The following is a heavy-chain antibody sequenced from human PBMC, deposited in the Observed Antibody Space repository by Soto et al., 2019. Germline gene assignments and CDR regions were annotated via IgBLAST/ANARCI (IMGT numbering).Heavy chain of an antibody. V-gene: IGHV4-59*08. J-gene: IGHJ6*02. D-gene: IGHD6-19*01. CDR3: ARLGSSGLYYGLDV. Sequence: SETLSLTCTVSGGSISSSYWSWIRQPPGKGLEWIGYIYYSGSTNYNPSLQSRITISVDTSKNQFSLRLSSVTAADTAVYYCARLGSSGLYYGLDVWGQGTTVTVSS. CDR2: IYYSGST. CDR1: GGSISSSY.